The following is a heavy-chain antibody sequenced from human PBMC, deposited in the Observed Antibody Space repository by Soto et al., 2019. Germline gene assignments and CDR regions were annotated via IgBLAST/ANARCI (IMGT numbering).Heavy chain of an antibody. CDR2: IRSSGSPT. V-gene: IGHV3-48*01. Sequence: PGGSLRLSCVASGFAFSHYSMNWVRQAPGKGLEWVSYIRSSGSPTYYAGSVKGRFTISRDNAKKSLYLQMNSLRAEDTAVYYCARMTSSLSPGRWGQGTLVTVSS. CDR1: GFAFSHYS. CDR3: ARMTSSLSPGR. D-gene: IGHD2-2*01. J-gene: IGHJ4*02.